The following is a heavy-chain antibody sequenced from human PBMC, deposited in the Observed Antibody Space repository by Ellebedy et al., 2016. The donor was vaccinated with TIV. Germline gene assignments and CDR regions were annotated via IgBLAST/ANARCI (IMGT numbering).Heavy chain of an antibody. CDR2: ISSSSSTI. J-gene: IGHJ6*02. CDR1: GFTFSSYS. D-gene: IGHD3-16*02. CDR3: AREPSYDYVWGSYRYGYYYYGMDV. V-gene: IGHV3-48*01. Sequence: GESLKISCAASGFTFSSYSMNWVRQAPGQGLEWVSYISSSSSTIYYADSVKGRFTISRDNAKNSLYLQMNSLRAEDTAVYYCAREPSYDYVWGSYRYGYYYYGMDVWGQGTTVTVSS.